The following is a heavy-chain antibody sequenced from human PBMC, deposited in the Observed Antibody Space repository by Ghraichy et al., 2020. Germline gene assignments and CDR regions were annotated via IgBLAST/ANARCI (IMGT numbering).Heavy chain of an antibody. CDR1: GGSMSSYY. CDR2: FYGSGTT. J-gene: IGHJ3*02. Sequence: SETLSLTCTVSGGSMSSYYWSWIRQSPGKGLEWIGYFYGSGTTNYNPSLKSRVTMSVDTSKNQFSLKMSSVTAADTAVYYCARPAHLSSGHARAFDIWGQKTMVTVSS. D-gene: IGHD3-22*01. CDR3: ARPAHLSSGHARAFDI. V-gene: IGHV4-59*01.